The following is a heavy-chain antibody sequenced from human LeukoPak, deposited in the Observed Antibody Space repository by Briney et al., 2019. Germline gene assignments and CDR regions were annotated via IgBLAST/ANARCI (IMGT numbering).Heavy chain of an antibody. D-gene: IGHD6-13*01. CDR2: IIPILGTA. Sequence: GASVKVSCKASGGTFSSYAISWVRQAPGQGLEWMGGIIPILGTANYAQKFQGRVTITADKSTSTAYMELSSLRSEDTAVYYCASLQGSSWLNWFDPWGQGTLVTVSS. V-gene: IGHV1-69*10. CDR1: GGTFSSYA. CDR3: ASLQGSSWLNWFDP. J-gene: IGHJ5*02.